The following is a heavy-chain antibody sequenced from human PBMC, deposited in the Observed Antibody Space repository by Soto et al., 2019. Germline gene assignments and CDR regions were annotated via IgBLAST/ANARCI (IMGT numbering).Heavy chain of an antibody. J-gene: IGHJ4*02. CDR1: GFSLSTSGVG. D-gene: IGHD6-13*01. CDR2: IYWDDDK. V-gene: IGHV2-5*02. CDR3: ARTDARQQLVPYFDY. Sequence: QITLKESGPTLVKPTQTLTLTCTFSGFSLSTSGVGVGWIRQPPGKALEWLALIYWDDDKRYSPSLKSRLTITKDTSKNQVVLTMTNMDPVDTATYYCARTDARQQLVPYFDYWGQGTLVTVSS.